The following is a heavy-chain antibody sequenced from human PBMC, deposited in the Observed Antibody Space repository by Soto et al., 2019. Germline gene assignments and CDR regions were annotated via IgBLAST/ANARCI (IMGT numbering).Heavy chain of an antibody. D-gene: IGHD6-13*01. J-gene: IGHJ5*02. V-gene: IGHV5-51*01. CDR2: IYPGDSET. CDR1: GYSFTNYW. CDR3: ARQGGSSWSHNWFDP. Sequence: PGESLEISCKGSGYSFTNYWIGWVRQMPGKGLEWIGIIYPGDSETKYSPSFQGQVTISADKSISTAYLQWSSLKASDIAIYYCARQGGSSWSHNWFDPWGQGTLVTVSS.